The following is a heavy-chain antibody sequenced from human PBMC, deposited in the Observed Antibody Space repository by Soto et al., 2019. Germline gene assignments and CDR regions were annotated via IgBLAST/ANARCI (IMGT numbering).Heavy chain of an antibody. CDR2: ISGSGGST. V-gene: IGHV3-23*01. D-gene: IGHD1-26*01. CDR3: AKDQEVVGATYGMDV. Sequence: PGGSLRLSCAASGFTFSVYAMSWVRQAPGKGLEWVSAISGSGGSTYYADSVKGRFTISRDNSKNTLYLQMNSLRAEDTAVYYCAKDQEVVGATYGMDVWGQGTTVIVSS. J-gene: IGHJ6*02. CDR1: GFTFSVYA.